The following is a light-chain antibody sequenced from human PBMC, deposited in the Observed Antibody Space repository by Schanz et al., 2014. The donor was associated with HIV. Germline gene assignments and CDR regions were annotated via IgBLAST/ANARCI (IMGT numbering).Light chain of an antibody. J-gene: IGLJ3*02. V-gene: IGLV2-23*01. Sequence: QSVLTQPASVSGSPGQSITIFCTGTSSDVGGYNYVSWYQQHPGKAPKLMIYEADKRPSGVSPRFSGSRSGNTASPTISGLQADDEADYYCSSYAGSSTVVFGGGTKLTVL. CDR1: SSDVGGYNY. CDR2: EAD. CDR3: SSYAGSSTVV.